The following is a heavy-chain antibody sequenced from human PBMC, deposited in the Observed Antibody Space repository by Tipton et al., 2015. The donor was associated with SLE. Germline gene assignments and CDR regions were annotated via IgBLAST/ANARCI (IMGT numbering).Heavy chain of an antibody. Sequence: TLSLTCAVYGGSFSGYYWTWIRQPPGKGLEWIGEINHSGNTNFNSTLKSRVTISVDTSRNQFSLKLTSVTAADTAVYFCARVPLGQRQTGYWYFDLWGRGTLVTGSS. CDR3: ARVPLGQRQTGYWYFDL. J-gene: IGHJ2*01. CDR1: GGSFSGYY. V-gene: IGHV4-34*01. D-gene: IGHD1/OR15-1a*01. CDR2: INHSGNT.